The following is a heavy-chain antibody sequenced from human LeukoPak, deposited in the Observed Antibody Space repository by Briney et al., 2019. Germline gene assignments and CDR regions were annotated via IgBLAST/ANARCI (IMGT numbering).Heavy chain of an antibody. CDR3: ARDPSLWFGELSVYFDY. V-gene: IGHV3-11*01. CDR1: GFTFSDYN. D-gene: IGHD3-10*01. Sequence: GGPLRLSCAASGFTFSDYNMSWIRQAPGKGLEWVSYISSSGSTIYYADSVKGRFTISRDNAKNSLYLQMNSLRAEDTAVYYCARDPSLWFGELSVYFDYWGQGTLVTVSS. CDR2: ISSSGSTI. J-gene: IGHJ4*02.